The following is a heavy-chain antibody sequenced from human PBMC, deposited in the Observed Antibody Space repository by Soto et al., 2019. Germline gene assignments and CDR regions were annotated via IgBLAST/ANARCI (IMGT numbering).Heavy chain of an antibody. CDR1: GFTFSIYE. CDR3: AREGYCSSTSCYGRTDYYYYGMDV. CDR2: ISGSGGST. V-gene: IGHV3-23*01. Sequence: GGSMSLSCAASGFTFSIYEMHWVRQAPGKGLEWVSAISGSGGSTYYADSVKGRFTISRDNSKNTLYLQMNSLRAEDTAVYYCAREGYCSSTSCYGRTDYYYYGMDVWGQGTTVTVSS. J-gene: IGHJ6*02. D-gene: IGHD2-2*01.